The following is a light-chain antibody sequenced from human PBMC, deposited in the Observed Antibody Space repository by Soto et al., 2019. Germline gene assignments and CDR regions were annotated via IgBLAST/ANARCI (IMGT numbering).Light chain of an antibody. Sequence: EIVMTQSPATLSVSPGGRATLSCRASQGVNTNLAWYQQKPGQAPRLLTYGASTRATDIPARFSGSGSGTEFTLTISSLQSEDFAVYYCQQYNNWPPYTFGQGTKLEIK. V-gene: IGKV3-15*01. CDR2: GAS. CDR3: QQYNNWPPYT. CDR1: QGVNTN. J-gene: IGKJ2*01.